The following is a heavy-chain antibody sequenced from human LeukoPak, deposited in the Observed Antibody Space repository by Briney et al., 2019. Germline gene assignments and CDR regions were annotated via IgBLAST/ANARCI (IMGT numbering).Heavy chain of an antibody. D-gene: IGHD3-9*01. CDR2: IRSKDYGGTK. CDR3: TRDLKNTDYDILTGYTYYYFGMDV. Sequence: SLRLSCTASGFTIGDYAMSWVRQGPGQGQGLVGFIRSKDYGGTKDYAASVKGRFTTSRDDTKSIAFLQMNSLNTEDTAVYYCTRDLKNTDYDILTGYTYYYFGMDVWGQGTMVTVSS. CDR1: GFTIGDYA. V-gene: IGHV3-49*04. J-gene: IGHJ6*02.